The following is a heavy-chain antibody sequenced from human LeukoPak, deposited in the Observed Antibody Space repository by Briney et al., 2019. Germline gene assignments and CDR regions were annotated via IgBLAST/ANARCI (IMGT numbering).Heavy chain of an antibody. CDR3: ARRAGAYSHPYDY. J-gene: IGHJ4*02. CDR2: LSGSGGST. V-gene: IGHV3-23*01. D-gene: IGHD4/OR15-4a*01. CDR1: GFTFSSYA. Sequence: PGGSLRLSCAASGFTFSSYAMSWVRQAPGKGLEWVSALSGSGGSTHYSDSVKGRFTISRDNSKNTLYLQMNSLRAEDTAVYYCARRAGAYSHPYDYWGQGTLVTVSS.